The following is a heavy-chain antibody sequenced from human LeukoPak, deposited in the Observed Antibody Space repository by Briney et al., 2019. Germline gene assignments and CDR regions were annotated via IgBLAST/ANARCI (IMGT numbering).Heavy chain of an antibody. V-gene: IGHV1-8*01. CDR1: GYTFTSYD. CDR3: ARILGGSSWYLFYYYMDV. Sequence: ASVKVSCKASGYTFTSYDINWGRQATGQGLEWMGWMNPNRGNTGYAQKFQGRVTMTRNTSISTAYMDLSSLRSEDTAVYYCARILGGSSWYLFYYYMDVWGTGTTVTVSS. D-gene: IGHD6-13*01. CDR2: MNPNRGNT. J-gene: IGHJ6*03.